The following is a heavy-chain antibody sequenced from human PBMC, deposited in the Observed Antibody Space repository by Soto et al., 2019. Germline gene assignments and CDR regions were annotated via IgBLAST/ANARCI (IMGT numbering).Heavy chain of an antibody. V-gene: IGHV1-3*01. CDR3: ARDVDTSMSAPLDY. CDR2: INVGTGDT. CDR1: GYTFTAYA. J-gene: IGHJ4*02. Sequence: QVQLVQSGAEVKKPGASVRVSCKASGYTFTAYAMDWVRQTPGQRLEWVGWINVGTGDTEYSQQFPGRVNITRDTSARTLYMELSSLRSEDTAVYYCARDVDTSMSAPLDYWGQGSLVTVSS. D-gene: IGHD5-18*01.